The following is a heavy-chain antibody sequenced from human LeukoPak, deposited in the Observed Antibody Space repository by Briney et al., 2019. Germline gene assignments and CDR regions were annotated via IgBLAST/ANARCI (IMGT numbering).Heavy chain of an antibody. CDR1: GFTFSSYG. CDR3: AKDGYSSSWPPPLNIDS. J-gene: IGHJ4*02. D-gene: IGHD6-13*01. V-gene: IGHV3-30*18. Sequence: GRSLRLSCAASGFTFSSYGMHWVRQAPGKGLEWVAVISYDGSNKYYADFVKGRFTISRDNSKNTLYLQMNSLRAEDTAVYYCAKDGYSSSWPPPLNIDSWGQGTLVTVSS. CDR2: ISYDGSNK.